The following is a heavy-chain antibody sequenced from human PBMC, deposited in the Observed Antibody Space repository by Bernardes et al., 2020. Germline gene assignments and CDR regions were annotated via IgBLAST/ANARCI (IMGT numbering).Heavy chain of an antibody. V-gene: IGHV1-8*01. CDR3: ARAGPGYGDMWGNWFDP. CDR2: MNPNSGNT. J-gene: IGHJ5*02. Sequence: ASVKVSCKASGYTFTSYDINWVRQATGQGLEWMGWMNPNSGNTGYAQKFQGRVTMTRNTSISTAYMELSSLRSEDTAVYYCARAGPGYGDMWGNWFDPWGQGTLVTVSS. CDR1: GYTFTSYD. D-gene: IGHD4-17*01.